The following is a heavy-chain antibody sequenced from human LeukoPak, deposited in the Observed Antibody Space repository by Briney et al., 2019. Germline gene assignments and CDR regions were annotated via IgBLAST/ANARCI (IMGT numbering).Heavy chain of an antibody. J-gene: IGHJ6*02. D-gene: IGHD3-10*01. Sequence: GESLKISCKGSGYRFTSYWIGWVRQMPGKGLEWMGIIYPGDSDTRYSPSFQGQVTISADKSIRTAYLQWSSLKASDTARYYCASNPGEKPIYVDYGYGMDVWGQGTTVTVSS. CDR1: GYRFTSYW. V-gene: IGHV5-51*01. CDR3: ASNPGEKPIYVDYGYGMDV. CDR2: IYPGDSDT.